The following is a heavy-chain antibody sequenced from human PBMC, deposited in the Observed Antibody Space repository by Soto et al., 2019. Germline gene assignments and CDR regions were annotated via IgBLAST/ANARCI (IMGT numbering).Heavy chain of an antibody. J-gene: IGHJ4*02. CDR1: GGSISSYY. CDR3: AGHYYDSSGYYSRPYYFDY. Sequence: SETLSLTCTVSGGSISSYYWSRVRQSPGKGLEWMAYIYYSGRTSYNPSLKSRVTISVDTSKNQFSLKLSSVTAADTAVYYCAGHYYDSSGYYSRPYYFDYWGQGTLVTVSS. CDR2: IYYSGRT. V-gene: IGHV4-59*01. D-gene: IGHD3-22*01.